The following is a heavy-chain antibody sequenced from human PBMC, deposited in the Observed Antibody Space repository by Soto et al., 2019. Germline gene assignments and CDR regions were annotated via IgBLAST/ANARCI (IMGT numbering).Heavy chain of an antibody. CDR3: ARHGKFHRGYRNWFDP. D-gene: IGHD3-16*02. V-gene: IGHV4-39*01. CDR1: GGSISSSSYY. CDR2: IYYSGST. Sequence: SETLSLTCTVSGGSISSSSYYWGWIRQPPGKGLEWIGSIYYSGSTYYNPSLKSRVTISVDTSKNQFSLKLSSVTAADTAVYYCARHGKFHRGYRNWFDPWGQGTLVTVSS. J-gene: IGHJ5*02.